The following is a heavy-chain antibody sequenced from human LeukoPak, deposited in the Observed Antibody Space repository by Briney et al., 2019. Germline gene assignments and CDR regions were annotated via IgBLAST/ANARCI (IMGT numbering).Heavy chain of an antibody. J-gene: IGHJ5*02. V-gene: IGHV3-23*01. Sequence: GGSLRLSCAASGFTFSSYAMSWVRQAPGKGLEWVSAISGSGGSTYYADSVKGRFTISRDNSKNTLYLQMNSLRAEGTAVYYCAKDAERFGVAIIPFDPWGQGTLVTVSS. CDR3: AKDAERFGVAIIPFDP. CDR2: ISGSGGST. D-gene: IGHD3-3*01. CDR1: GFTFSSYA.